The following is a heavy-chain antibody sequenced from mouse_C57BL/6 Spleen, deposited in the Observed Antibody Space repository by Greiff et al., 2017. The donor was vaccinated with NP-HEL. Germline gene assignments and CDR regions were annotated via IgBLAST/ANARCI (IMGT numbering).Heavy chain of an antibody. CDR3: ARGPVTVVAYYFDY. Sequence: QVQLQQSGAELVKPGASVKLSCKASGYTFTSYWMHWVKQRPGQGLEWIGMIHPNSGSTNYNEKFKSKATLTVDKSSSTAYMQLSSLTSEDSAVYYCARGPVTVVAYYFDYWGQGTTLTVSS. J-gene: IGHJ2*01. CDR2: IHPNSGST. D-gene: IGHD1-1*01. CDR1: GYTFTSYW. V-gene: IGHV1-64*01.